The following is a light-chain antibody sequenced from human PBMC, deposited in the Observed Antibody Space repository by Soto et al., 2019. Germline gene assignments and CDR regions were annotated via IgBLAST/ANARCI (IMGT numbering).Light chain of an antibody. Sequence: QSALTQPASVSGSPGQSITISCTGTSSDVGSYNLDSWYQHHPGKAPKLMIYEVSKRQSGVSNRFSGSKSGNTASLAISGLQAEDEADYYCCSYAGSKDVVFGGATKLTVL. CDR3: CSYAGSKDVV. V-gene: IGLV2-23*02. CDR2: EVS. J-gene: IGLJ2*01. CDR1: SSDVGSYNL.